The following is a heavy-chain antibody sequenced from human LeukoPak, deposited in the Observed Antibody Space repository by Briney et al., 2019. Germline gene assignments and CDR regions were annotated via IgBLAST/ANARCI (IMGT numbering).Heavy chain of an antibody. Sequence: GGSLRLSCAASGFTFSSYWMSWVRQAPGKGLEWVANIKQDGSEKYYVDSVKGRFTISRDNAKDSLYLQMNSLRAEDTAVYYCARDEQWLADDAFDIWGQGTMVTVSS. J-gene: IGHJ3*02. D-gene: IGHD6-19*01. CDR1: GFTFSSYW. CDR2: IKQDGSEK. V-gene: IGHV3-7*01. CDR3: ARDEQWLADDAFDI.